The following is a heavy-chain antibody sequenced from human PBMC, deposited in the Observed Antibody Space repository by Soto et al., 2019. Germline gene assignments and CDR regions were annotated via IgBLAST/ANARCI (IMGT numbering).Heavy chain of an antibody. CDR2: IGIAGDT. CDR1: GFTFSSYD. CDR3: AKDLGRDGYNPPLGY. V-gene: IGHV3-13*04. Sequence: GGSLRLSCAASGFTFSSYDMHWVRQVTGEGLEWVAAIGIAGDTYYPAPVQGRFTISRDNSKNTLYLQMNSLRAEDTAVYYCAKDLGRDGYNPPLGYWGQGTLVTVSS. D-gene: IGHD5-12*01. J-gene: IGHJ4*02.